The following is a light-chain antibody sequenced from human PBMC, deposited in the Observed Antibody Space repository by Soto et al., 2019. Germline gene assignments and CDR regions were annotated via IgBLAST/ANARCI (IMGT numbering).Light chain of an antibody. V-gene: IGKV3-15*01. Sequence: EIVMTQSPATLSVSLGERVTLSCRASQKINYKLAWYQQRPGQAPRLLIQDASARATGTPVRFSGSGSETDFTLTISSLQSEDSGVYYCQQSKDLYTFGQGTKVEIK. J-gene: IGKJ2*01. CDR2: DAS. CDR1: QKINYK. CDR3: QQSKDLYT.